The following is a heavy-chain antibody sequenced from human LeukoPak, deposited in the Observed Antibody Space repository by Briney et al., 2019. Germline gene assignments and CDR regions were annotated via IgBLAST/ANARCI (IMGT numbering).Heavy chain of an antibody. V-gene: IGHV3-74*01. CDR1: AFTFSNNC. Sequence: PGGSLRLSCAASAFTFSNNCRHCVRQAPGKGLVWVSRINSHGTSTNYADSVKGRFTISRDNAKNTLYLQMDRMRVEETAVYYCARDELAATPFDYWGQGTLVTVSS. CDR2: INSHGTST. CDR3: ARDELAATPFDY. D-gene: IGHD1-1*01. J-gene: IGHJ4*02.